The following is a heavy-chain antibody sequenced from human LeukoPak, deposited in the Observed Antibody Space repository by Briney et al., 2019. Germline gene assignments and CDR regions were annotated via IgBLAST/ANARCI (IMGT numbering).Heavy chain of an antibody. CDR3: ARDSGYDFWSGYYIDWYFDL. Sequence: GGSLRLSCAASGFTFSSYSMNWVRQAPGKGLEWVSYISSSSSTIYYADSVKGRFTIPRDNAKNSLYLQMNSLRDEDTAVYYCARDSGYDFWSGYYIDWYFDLWGRGTLVTVSS. CDR2: ISSSSSTI. J-gene: IGHJ2*01. CDR1: GFTFSSYS. V-gene: IGHV3-48*02. D-gene: IGHD3-3*01.